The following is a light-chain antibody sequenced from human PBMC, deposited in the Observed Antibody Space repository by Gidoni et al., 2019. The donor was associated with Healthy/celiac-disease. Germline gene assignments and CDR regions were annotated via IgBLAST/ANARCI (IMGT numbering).Light chain of an antibody. CDR2: DAS. J-gene: IGKJ2*01. CDR3: QQYDSPPYT. V-gene: IGKV1-33*01. CDR1: QDISNY. Sequence: DIQMTQSPSSLSASVGDRVTIPCQASQDISNYLNWYQQKPGKAPKLLIYDASNLETGVPSRFSVSRSGTDFSFTISSLQPEDIAKYYCQQYDSPPYTFGPGTKLEIK.